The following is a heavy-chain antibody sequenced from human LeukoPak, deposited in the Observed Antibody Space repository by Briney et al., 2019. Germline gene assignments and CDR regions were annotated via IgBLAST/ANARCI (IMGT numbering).Heavy chain of an antibody. Sequence: KPSETLSLTCSVSGGSISSYYWGWIRQSPGKGLEWIGNIYYSGTTYYNPSLESRVTISVDTSKSQLSLTLSSVTAADTAVYYCARWYYSGWAFDYWGQGTLVTVSS. CDR1: GGSISSYY. D-gene: IGHD6-19*01. CDR3: ARWYYSGWAFDY. CDR2: IYYSGTT. J-gene: IGHJ4*02. V-gene: IGHV4-39*01.